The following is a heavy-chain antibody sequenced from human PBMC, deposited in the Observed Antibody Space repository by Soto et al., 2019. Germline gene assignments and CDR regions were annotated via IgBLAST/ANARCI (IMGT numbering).Heavy chain of an antibody. V-gene: IGHV3-33*01. CDR1: GFTFSDYG. CDR3: AREAADDDAFDI. D-gene: IGHD6-13*01. CDR2: IWYDGRNK. J-gene: IGHJ3*02. Sequence: QVHLVESGGGVVQPGRSLRLSCAASGFTFSDYGMHWVRQAPGKGLEWVAVIWYDGRNKYYADSVKGRFTISRDNSKNTLYLQINSLRAEDTAVYYCAREAADDDAFDIWGQGTMVTVSS.